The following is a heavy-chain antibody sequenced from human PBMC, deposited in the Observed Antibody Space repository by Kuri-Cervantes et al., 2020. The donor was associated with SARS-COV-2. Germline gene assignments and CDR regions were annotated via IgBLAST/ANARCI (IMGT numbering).Heavy chain of an antibody. D-gene: IGHD3-3*01. CDR2: IYYSGST. Sequence: SETLSLTCTVSGGSISSSSYYWGWNRQPPGKGLEWIGSIYYSGSTYYNPSLKSRVTISLDTSRNQFSLKLSSVTAADTAVYYCARQMMSSITIFGVVITRNWFDPWGQGTLVTVSS. CDR1: GGSISSSSYY. J-gene: IGHJ5*02. V-gene: IGHV4-39*01. CDR3: ARQMMSSITIFGVVITRNWFDP.